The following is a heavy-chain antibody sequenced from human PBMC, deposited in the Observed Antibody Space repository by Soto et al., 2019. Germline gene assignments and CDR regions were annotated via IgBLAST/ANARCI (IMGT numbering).Heavy chain of an antibody. CDR3: ARHPGRPYYYYGMDV. V-gene: IGHV1-69*12. D-gene: IGHD2-15*01. CDR1: GGTFSTYA. J-gene: IGHJ6*02. Sequence: QVQLVQSGAEVKKPGSSVKVSCKASGGTFSTYAISWVRQAPGQGLEWMGGIIPIFGTADYAQKFQGRVTSTADESTSTAYMELSSLRSQDTAVYYCARHPGRPYYYYGMDVWGQGTTVTVSS. CDR2: IIPIFGTA.